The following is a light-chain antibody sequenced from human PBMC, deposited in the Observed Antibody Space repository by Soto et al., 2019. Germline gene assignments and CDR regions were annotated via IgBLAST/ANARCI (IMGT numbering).Light chain of an antibody. CDR1: QGISNY. J-gene: IGKJ4*01. V-gene: IGKV1-27*01. CDR2: AAS. Sequence: DIQMTQSPSSLSASVGDRVTITCRASQGISNYLAWYQQIPGKVPKLLISAASTLQSGVPSRFSGSGSGTDFTLTISSLQPEDVATYYRKKYTNLPTFGGGTKVEIK. CDR3: KKYTNLPT.